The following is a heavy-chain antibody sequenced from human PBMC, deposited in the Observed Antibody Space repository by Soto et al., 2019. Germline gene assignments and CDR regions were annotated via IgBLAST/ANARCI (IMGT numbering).Heavy chain of an antibody. D-gene: IGHD1-26*01. Sequence: QVQLQQWGAGLLKTSETLSITCAVYGGSFSGYYWSWIRQPPGKGLEWIGEVNPSGSTNYNPSIKCQFTISVDTSKNRFSLKLSSVPAAGTAVYYCARVSRGSYLGWFDPWGQGTLVTVSS. CDR3: ARVSRGSYLGWFDP. V-gene: IGHV4-34*01. CDR1: GGSFSGYY. J-gene: IGHJ5*02. CDR2: VNPSGST.